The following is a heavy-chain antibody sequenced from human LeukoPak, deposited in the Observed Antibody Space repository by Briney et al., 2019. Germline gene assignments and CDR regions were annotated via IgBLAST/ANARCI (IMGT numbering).Heavy chain of an antibody. V-gene: IGHV4-61*08. Sequence: SQTLSLTCTVSGGSISSGGYYWSWIRQPPGKELEWIGYIYHSESPNYNPSLKSRVTISVDTSKSQFSLKLNSVTTADTAVYYCARVDNGLDGSTGVIGYWGQGTLVTVSS. J-gene: IGHJ4*02. D-gene: IGHD3-10*01. CDR2: IYHSESP. CDR1: GGSISSGGYY. CDR3: ARVDNGLDGSTGVIGY.